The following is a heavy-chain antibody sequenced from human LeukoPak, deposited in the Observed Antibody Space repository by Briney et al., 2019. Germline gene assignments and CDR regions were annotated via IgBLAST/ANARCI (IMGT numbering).Heavy chain of an antibody. Sequence: KVSCKASGYTFTSYDINWVRQATGQGVEWMGGIIPIFGTANYAQKFQGRVTITADKSTSTAYMELSSLRSEDTAVYYCARGSCSGGSCYWFDPWGQGTLVTVSS. D-gene: IGHD2-15*01. V-gene: IGHV1-69*06. CDR2: IIPIFGTA. CDR3: ARGSCSGGSCYWFDP. J-gene: IGHJ5*02. CDR1: GYTFTSYD.